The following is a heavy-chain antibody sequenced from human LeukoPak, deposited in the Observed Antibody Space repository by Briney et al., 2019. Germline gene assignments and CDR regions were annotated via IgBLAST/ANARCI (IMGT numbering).Heavy chain of an antibody. V-gene: IGHV3-74*01. CDR2: INIDERIT. CDR3: ARDNEAIEYFQH. CDR1: GFSFSSQR. Sequence: GGSLRLSCAASGFSFSSQRMHWVRQAPGKGLVWVSYINIDERITGYADSVKGRFAISRDNSKNTVYLQMDSLGAEDTAVYYCARDNEAIEYFQHWGQGTLVTVSS. J-gene: IGHJ1*01. D-gene: IGHD1-1*01.